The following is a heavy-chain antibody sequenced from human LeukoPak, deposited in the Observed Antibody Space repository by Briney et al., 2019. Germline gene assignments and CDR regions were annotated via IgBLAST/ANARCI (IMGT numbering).Heavy chain of an antibody. D-gene: IGHD4/OR15-4a*01. CDR1: GFTFSGYS. CDR3: GREGPGRIGAGR. V-gene: IGHV3-48*01. Sequence: GGSLRLSCAASGFTFSGYSMNWVRQAPGKGLEWVSYISSRSDAIYYADSVKGRFTISRDNAKNSLFLQMNSLRAEDTAIYYCGREGPGRIGAGRWGQGTLVTVSS. CDR2: ISSRSDAI. J-gene: IGHJ4*02.